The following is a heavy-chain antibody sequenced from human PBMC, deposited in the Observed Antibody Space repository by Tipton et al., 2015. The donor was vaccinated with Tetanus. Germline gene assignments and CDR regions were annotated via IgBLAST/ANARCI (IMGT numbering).Heavy chain of an antibody. V-gene: IGHV4-39*01. CDR1: GASMSSSSYY. CDR3: ARPSTTVTPRAFDV. Sequence: PGLVKPSETPSLTCNVSGASMSSSSYYWDWIRQPPGKGLEWMGSIYYSGSSYYNPSLESRVTISLDTSKNRFSLKLTSVTAADVAVYYCARPSTTVTPRAFDVWGQGTMVTVSS. J-gene: IGHJ3*01. CDR2: IYYSGSS. D-gene: IGHD4-17*01.